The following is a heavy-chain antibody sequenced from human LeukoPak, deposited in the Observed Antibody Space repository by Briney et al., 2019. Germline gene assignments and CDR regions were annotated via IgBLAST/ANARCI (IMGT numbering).Heavy chain of an antibody. J-gene: IGHJ4*02. D-gene: IGHD2-2*01. V-gene: IGHV3-74*01. CDR2: INSDGSST. Sequence: GGSLRLSCAASGFTFSSYWMHWVRQAPGKGLVWFSRINSDGSSTSYADSVKGRFTISRDNAKNTLYLQMNSLRAEDTALYYCAKDIVVGCSSTSSYFSGFDYWGQGTLVTVSS. CDR3: AKDIVVGCSSTSSYFSGFDY. CDR1: GFTFSSYW.